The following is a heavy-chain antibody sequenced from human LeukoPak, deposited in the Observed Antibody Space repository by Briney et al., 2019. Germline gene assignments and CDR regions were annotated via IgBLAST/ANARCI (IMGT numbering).Heavy chain of an antibody. CDR1: GGSISSSSYY. D-gene: IGHD3-10*01. V-gene: IGHV4-39*07. J-gene: IGHJ4*02. Sequence: SETLSLTCTVSGGSISSSSYYWGWIRQPPGKGLEWIGSIYYSGSTYYNPSLKSRVTISVDTSKNQFSLKLSSVTAADTAVYYCATDPFYGSGSPGARVRDYWGQGTLVTVSS. CDR3: ATDPFYGSGSPGARVRDY. CDR2: IYYSGST.